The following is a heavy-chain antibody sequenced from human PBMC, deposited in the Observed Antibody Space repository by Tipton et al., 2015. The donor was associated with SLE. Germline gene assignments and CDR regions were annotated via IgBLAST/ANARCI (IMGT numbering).Heavy chain of an antibody. CDR1: GFTFSDHY. J-gene: IGHJ6*02. CDR2: ISSNGRTI. CDR3: ARDLWYYGMDV. Sequence: SLRLSCAASGFTFSDHYMSWIRQAPGKGLEWVSYISSNGRTINYADSVKGRFTISRDNAKNSLYLQMNSLRAEDTAVYYCARDLWYYGMDVWGQGTTVTVSS. D-gene: IGHD2-21*01. V-gene: IGHV3-11*01.